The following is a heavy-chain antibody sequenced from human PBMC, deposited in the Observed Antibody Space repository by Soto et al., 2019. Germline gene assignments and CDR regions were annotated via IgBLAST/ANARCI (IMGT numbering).Heavy chain of an antibody. Sequence: PGGSLRLSCAASGVTFSSYAMHWVCQAPGKGLEWVAVISYDGSNKYYADSVKGRFTISRDNSKNTLYLQMNSLRAEDTAVYCCARDSRITIFENWFDPWGQGTLVTVSS. V-gene: IGHV3-30-3*01. CDR1: GVTFSSYA. CDR3: ARDSRITIFENWFDP. CDR2: ISYDGSNK. J-gene: IGHJ5*02. D-gene: IGHD3-3*01.